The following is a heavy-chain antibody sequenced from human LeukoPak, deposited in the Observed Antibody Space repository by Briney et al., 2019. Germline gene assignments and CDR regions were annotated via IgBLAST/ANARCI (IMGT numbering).Heavy chain of an antibody. D-gene: IGHD3-9*01. Sequence: ASVKVSCKASGYTFTSYGISWVRQAPGQGLEWMGWISAYNGNTNYAQKLQGRVTMTTDTSTSTAYMELRSLRSDDTAVYYCARAGGEYDILTGYPLNYFDYWGQGTLVTVSS. CDR1: GYTFTSYG. V-gene: IGHV1-18*01. CDR3: ARAGGEYDILTGYPLNYFDY. CDR2: ISAYNGNT. J-gene: IGHJ4*02.